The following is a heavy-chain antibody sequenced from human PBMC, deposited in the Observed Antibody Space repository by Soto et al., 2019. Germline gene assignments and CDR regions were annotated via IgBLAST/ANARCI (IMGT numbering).Heavy chain of an antibody. CDR2: IYYSGST. J-gene: IGHJ4*02. CDR1: GGSISSYY. Sequence: ASETLSLTCTVSGGSISSYYWSWIRQPPGKGLEWIGYIYYSGSTNYNPSLKSRVTISVDTSKNQFSLKLSSVTAADTAVYYCARAEWLDPYYFDYWGQGTLVTVSA. CDR3: ARAEWLDPYYFDY. D-gene: IGHD6-19*01. V-gene: IGHV4-59*01.